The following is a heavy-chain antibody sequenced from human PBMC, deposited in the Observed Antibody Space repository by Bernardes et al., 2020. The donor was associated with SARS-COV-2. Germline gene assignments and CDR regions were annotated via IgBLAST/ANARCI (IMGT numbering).Heavy chain of an antibody. CDR3: AKKRGSSGYDWDY. Sequence: GSLRLSCAASGFTFSSYAMTWVRQAPGKGLEWVSLISASGGSTYYADSVKGRFTLSRDNSKNTMYLQMNSLRAEDTAVYYCAKKRGSSGYDWDYCGQGTLVTVSS. V-gene: IGHV3-23*01. J-gene: IGHJ4*02. CDR1: GFTFSSYA. D-gene: IGHD5-12*01. CDR2: ISASGGST.